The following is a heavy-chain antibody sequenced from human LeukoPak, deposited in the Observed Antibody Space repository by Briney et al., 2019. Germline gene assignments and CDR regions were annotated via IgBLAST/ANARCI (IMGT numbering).Heavy chain of an antibody. CDR3: ARDLVYSSGWYAGERDH. CDR2: ISYDGSNE. D-gene: IGHD6-19*01. CDR1: GFAYSCDA. Sequence: GGSLRLSCSPSGFAYSCDAEHGVRQAPGRGLEWLAVISYDGSNEDHAESVRGRFTISRNSLRPEDTAVYYCARDLVYSSGWYAGERDHLGRGTLVIVSP. J-gene: IGHJ4*02. V-gene: IGHV3-30*04.